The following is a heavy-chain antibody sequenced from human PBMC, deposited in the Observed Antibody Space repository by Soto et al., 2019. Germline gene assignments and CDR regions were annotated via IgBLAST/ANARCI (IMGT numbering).Heavy chain of an antibody. D-gene: IGHD2-15*01. J-gene: IGHJ4*02. CDR1: GFTFSDFA. CDR3: AKMERMDPWAYSFDY. Sequence: VQVLESGGGLVQPGGSLRLSCAATGFTFSDFAMSWVRQAPGKGLEWVSRIYGGGNGPHYADSVKGRVTISRDNSKNTLYLQMNSLRAEDTAVYYCAKMERMDPWAYSFDYWGQGTLVTVSS. V-gene: IGHV3-23*01. CDR2: IYGGGNGP.